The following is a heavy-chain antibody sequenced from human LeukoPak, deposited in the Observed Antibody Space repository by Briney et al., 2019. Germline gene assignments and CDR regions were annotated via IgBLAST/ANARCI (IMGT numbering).Heavy chain of an antibody. CDR2: ISYDGSNK. V-gene: IGHV3-30*18. CDR3: AKDPRRYCSGGSCHNYFDY. D-gene: IGHD2-15*01. Sequence: GGSLRLSCAVSGFTFSSYGMHWVRQAPGKGLEWVAVISYDGSNKYYADSVKGRFTISRDNSKNTLYLQMNSLRAEDTAVYYCAKDPRRYCSGGSCHNYFDYWGQGTLVTVSS. J-gene: IGHJ4*02. CDR1: GFTFSSYG.